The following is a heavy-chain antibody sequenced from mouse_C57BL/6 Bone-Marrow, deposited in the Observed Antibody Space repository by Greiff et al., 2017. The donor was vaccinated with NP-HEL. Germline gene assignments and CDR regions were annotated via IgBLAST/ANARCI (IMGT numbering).Heavy chain of an antibody. D-gene: IGHD1-1*01. V-gene: IGHV1-81*01. Sequence: VQLVEPGAELARPGASVKLSCKASGYTFTSYGISWVKQRTGQGLEWIGEIYPRSGNTYYNEKFKGKATLTADKSSSTAYMELRSLTSEDSAVYFRARSECRGSCYFDYWGQGTTLTVSS. CDR3: ARSECRGSCYFDY. CDR1: GYTFTSYG. CDR2: IYPRSGNT. J-gene: IGHJ2*01.